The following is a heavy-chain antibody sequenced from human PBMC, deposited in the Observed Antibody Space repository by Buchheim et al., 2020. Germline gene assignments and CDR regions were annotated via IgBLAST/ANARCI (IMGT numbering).Heavy chain of an antibody. CDR3: AKGHGSGSWLTDF. D-gene: IGHD6-19*01. V-gene: IGHV3-23*04. J-gene: IGHJ4*02. CDR2: ISSDDTT. Sequence: VQLVESGGGVVQPGGSLRLSCAASGFTFSNHAMNWGRQAPGRGPKWVSGISSDDTTFYADSVKGRFSISRDNSKNTLYLQMDSLRAEDTAIYYCAKGHGSGSWLTDFWGQGTL. CDR1: GFTFSNHA.